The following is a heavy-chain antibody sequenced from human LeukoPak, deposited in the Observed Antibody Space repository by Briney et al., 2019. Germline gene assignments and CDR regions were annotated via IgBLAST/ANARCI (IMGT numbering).Heavy chain of an antibody. CDR2: ISGSGGST. J-gene: IGHJ4*02. D-gene: IGHD3-3*01. CDR3: AKDRVRFLEWLPYYFDY. Sequence: WGSLRLSCAASGFTFSSYAMSWVRQAPGEGLGWVSAISGSGGSTYYVDSVKGRFTISRDNSKNTLYLQMNSLRAEDTAVYYSAKDRVRFLEWLPYYFDYWGQGTLVTVSS. CDR1: GFTFSSYA. V-gene: IGHV3-23*01.